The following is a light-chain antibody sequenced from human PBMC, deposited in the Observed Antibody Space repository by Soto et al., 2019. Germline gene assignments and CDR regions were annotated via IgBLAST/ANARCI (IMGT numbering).Light chain of an antibody. CDR3: SSYTSSSTPDV. J-gene: IGLJ1*01. V-gene: IGLV2-14*01. Sequence: QSALTQPASVSGSPGQSITISCSGTSSDVGGSNYVSWYQQHPGKAPKLRIYEFSNRPSGVSNRFSGSKSGHTASLTISGLQAEDEADDYCSSYTSSSTPDVFGTGTKVTVL. CDR1: SSDVGGSNY. CDR2: EFS.